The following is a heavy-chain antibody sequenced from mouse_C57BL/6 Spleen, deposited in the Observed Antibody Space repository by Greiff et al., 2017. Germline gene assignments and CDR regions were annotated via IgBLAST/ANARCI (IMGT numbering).Heavy chain of an antibody. CDR1: GFTFSDYY. V-gene: IGHV5-16*01. CDR2: INYDGSST. Sequence: EVQVVESEGGLVQPGSSMKLSCTASGFTFSDYYMAWVRQVPEKGLEWVANINYDGSSTYYLDSLKSRFIISRDNAKNIIYLQMSSLKSEDTTTYYCARVGDFYYYSRWYFDVWGTGTTVTVSS. D-gene: IGHD1-1*01. J-gene: IGHJ1*03. CDR3: ARVGDFYYYSRWYFDV.